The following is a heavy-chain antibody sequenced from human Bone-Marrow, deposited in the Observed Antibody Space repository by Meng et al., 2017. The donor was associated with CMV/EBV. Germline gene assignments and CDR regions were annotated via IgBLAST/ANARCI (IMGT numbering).Heavy chain of an antibody. CDR1: GGSISSSSYY. CDR3: ARDMGVGASNAFDI. CDR2: IYYSGST. V-gene: IGHV4-39*07. J-gene: IGHJ3*02. D-gene: IGHD1-26*01. Sequence: SDTLSLTCTVSGGSISSSSYYWGWIRQPPGKGLEWIGSIYYSGSTYYNPSLKSRVTISVDTSKNQFSLKLSSVTAADTAVYYCARDMGVGASNAFDIWGQGTMVTVSS.